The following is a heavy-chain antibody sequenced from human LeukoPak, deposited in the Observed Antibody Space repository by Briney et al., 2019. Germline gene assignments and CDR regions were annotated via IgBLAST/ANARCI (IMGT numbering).Heavy chain of an antibody. D-gene: IGHD3-10*01. V-gene: IGHV4-38-2*02. CDR1: GYSTSSGYY. J-gene: IGHJ4*02. Sequence: SETLSLTCTVSGYSTSSGYYWGWIRQPPGKGLEWTGSIYHSGSTYYNPSLKSRVTISVDTSKNQFSLKLSSVTAADTAVYYCASSGSYFQADYWGQGTLVTVSS. CDR3: ASSGSYFQADY. CDR2: IYHSGST.